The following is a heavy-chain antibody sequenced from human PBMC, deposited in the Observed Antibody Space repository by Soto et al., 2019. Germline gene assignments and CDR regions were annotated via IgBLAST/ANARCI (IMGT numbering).Heavy chain of an antibody. D-gene: IGHD3-10*01. CDR3: ARQGPYYGSGSYMDV. J-gene: IGHJ6*03. V-gene: IGHV4-59*08. CDR2: IYYSGST. Sequence: SETLSLTCTVSGGSISSYYWSWIRQPPGKGLEWIGYIYYSGSTNYNPSLKSRVTISVDTSKNQFSLKLSSVTAADTAVYYCARQGPYYGSGSYMDVWGKGTTATVS. CDR1: GGSISSYY.